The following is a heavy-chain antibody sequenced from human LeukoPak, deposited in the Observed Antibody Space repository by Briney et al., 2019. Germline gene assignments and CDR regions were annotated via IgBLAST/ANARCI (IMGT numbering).Heavy chain of an antibody. CDR1: GGTFSSYA. D-gene: IGHD5-18*01. J-gene: IGHJ4*02. Sequence: GASVKVSCKASGGTFSSYAISWVRQAPGQGLEWMGRIIPILGIANYAQKFQGRVTITADKSTSTAYMELSSLRSEDTAVYYCARGRNTAMVTADFDYWGQGTLVTVSS. CDR2: IIPILGIA. V-gene: IGHV1-69*04. CDR3: ARGRNTAMVTADFDY.